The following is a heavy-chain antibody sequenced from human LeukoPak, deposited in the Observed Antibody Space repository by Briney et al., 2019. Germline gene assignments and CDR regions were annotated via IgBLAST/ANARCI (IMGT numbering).Heavy chain of an antibody. J-gene: IGHJ3*02. CDR1: GFTFSSYA. CDR2: ISGSGGST. V-gene: IGHV3-23*01. D-gene: IGHD6-6*01. CDR3: ALSGGYSSSSTAADAFDI. Sequence: PGGSLRLSCAASGFTFSSYAMSWVRQAPGKGLERVSAISGSGGSTYYADSVKGRFTISREKSNNPLYLQMNSLRAEDTAVYDCALSGGYSSSSTAADAFDIWGQGTMVTVSS.